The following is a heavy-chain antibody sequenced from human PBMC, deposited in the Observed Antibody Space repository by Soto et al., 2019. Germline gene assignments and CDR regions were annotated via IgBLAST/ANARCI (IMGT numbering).Heavy chain of an antibody. CDR2: INHIGST. V-gene: IGHV4-34*01. J-gene: IGHJ5*02. CDR1: GGSFSGYY. D-gene: IGHD2-15*01. CDR3: ARDEPLGYCSGGSCYLGWFDP. Sequence: QVQLQQWGAGLLKPSETLSLTCAVYGGSFSGYYWSWIRQPPGKGLEWIGEINHIGSTNYNPSLRSRVTISVDTSKNQFSLKLSSVAAADTAVYYCARDEPLGYCSGGSCYLGWFDPWGQGTLVTVSS.